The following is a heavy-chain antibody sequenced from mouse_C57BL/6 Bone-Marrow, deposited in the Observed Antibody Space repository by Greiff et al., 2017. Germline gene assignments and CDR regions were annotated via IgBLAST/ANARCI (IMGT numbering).Heavy chain of an antibody. CDR1: GYTFTSYW. J-gene: IGHJ2*01. CDR2: IHPNSGST. V-gene: IGHV1-64*01. Sequence: VQLQQPGAELVKPGASVKLSCKASGYTFTSYWMHWVKQRPGQGLEWIGMIHPNSGSTNYNEKFKSKATLTVDKSSGTAYMQLSSLTSEDSAVYYCARWSGNYGSSQFLFDYWGQGTTLTVSS. CDR3: ARWSGNYGSSQFLFDY. D-gene: IGHD1-1*01.